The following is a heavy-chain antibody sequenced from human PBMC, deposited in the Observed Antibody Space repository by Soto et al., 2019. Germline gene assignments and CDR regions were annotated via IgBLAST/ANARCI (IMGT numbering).Heavy chain of an antibody. CDR3: ATAPQGIAAPRGEGKHTNYGIDV. CDR1: GGSFSGYY. V-gene: IGHV4-34*01. D-gene: IGHD6-13*01. CDR2: INHSGST. Sequence: SETVSLPCSVYGGSFSGYYWSWIRQPPGKGLEWSGEINHSGSTNYNPSLKSRVTISVDTSKNQFSLKLSSVTAADTAVYYCATAPQGIAAPRGEGKHTNYGIDVWCAGTTLTVYS. J-gene: IGHJ6*01.